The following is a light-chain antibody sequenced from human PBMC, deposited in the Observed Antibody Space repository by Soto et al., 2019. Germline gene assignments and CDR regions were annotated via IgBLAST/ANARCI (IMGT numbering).Light chain of an antibody. CDR1: SSDVGGYNY. J-gene: IGLJ1*01. CDR3: SSYTSSSTYV. CDR2: DVS. Sequence: QSVPTQPASVSGSPGQSITISCTGTSSDVGGYNYVSWYQQHPGKAPKLMIYDVSKRPSGVFNRFSGSKFGNTASLTISGLQAEDEADYYCSSYTSSSTYVFGTGTKVTVL. V-gene: IGLV2-14*01.